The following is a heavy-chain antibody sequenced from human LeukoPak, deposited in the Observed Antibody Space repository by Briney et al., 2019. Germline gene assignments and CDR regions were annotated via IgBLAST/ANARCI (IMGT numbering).Heavy chain of an antibody. V-gene: IGHV3-30*02. CDR1: GFSFITYG. D-gene: IGHD4-17*01. J-gene: IGHJ4*02. Sequence: GGSLRLSCAASGFSFITYGIHWVRQAPGKGLEWVAFIRYDGSNRFYADSVRGRFTISRDNSKNTVYLQMNSLRAEDTAVYYCAKDRSMTTVTPFDNWGQGTLVAVSS. CDR2: IRYDGSNR. CDR3: AKDRSMTTVTPFDN.